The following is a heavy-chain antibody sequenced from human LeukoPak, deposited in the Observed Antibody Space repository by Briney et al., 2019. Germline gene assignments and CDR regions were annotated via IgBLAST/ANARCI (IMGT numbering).Heavy chain of an antibody. CDR1: GFTFSSYG. CDR2: ISYDGSNK. Sequence: GGSLRLSCAASGFTFSSYGMPWVRQAPGKGLEWVAVISYDGSNKYYADSVKGRFTISRDNSKNTLYLQMNSLRAEDTAVYYCATERPYAHWGQGTLVTVSS. V-gene: IGHV3-30*03. J-gene: IGHJ4*02. CDR3: ATERPYAH. D-gene: IGHD4-17*01.